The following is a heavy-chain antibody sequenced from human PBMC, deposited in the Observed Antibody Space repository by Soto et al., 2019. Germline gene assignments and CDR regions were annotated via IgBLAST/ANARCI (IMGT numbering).Heavy chain of an antibody. J-gene: IGHJ5*02. D-gene: IGHD2-15*01. CDR2: ISGSGTST. CDR1: RITFSNYG. V-gene: IGHV3-23*01. CDR3: ATFLWASCYFA. Sequence: EVQLLESGGGLVQPGGSLRLSCAASRITFSNYGMSWVRQAPGKGLEWVSAISGSGTSTYYADSVKGRFTISRDNSKNTLYLQMNNLRAEDTALYYCATFLWASCYFAWGQGTLVTVSS.